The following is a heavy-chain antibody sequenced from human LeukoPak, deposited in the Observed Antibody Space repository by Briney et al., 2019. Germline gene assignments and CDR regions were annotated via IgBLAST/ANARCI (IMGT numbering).Heavy chain of an antibody. D-gene: IGHD4-17*01. Sequence: PSETLSLTCAVYGGSFSGYYWTWIRQPPGKGLEWIGEINHSGSTNYNPSLKSRVTISVDTSKNLFSLKLTSVTAADTAVYYCARMPDYGSFNWFDPWGQGTLVTVSS. CDR1: GGSFSGYY. J-gene: IGHJ5*02. CDR3: ARMPDYGSFNWFDP. CDR2: INHSGST. V-gene: IGHV4-34*01.